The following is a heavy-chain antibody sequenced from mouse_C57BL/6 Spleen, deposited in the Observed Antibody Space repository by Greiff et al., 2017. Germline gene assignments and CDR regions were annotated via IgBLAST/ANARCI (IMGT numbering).Heavy chain of an antibody. CDR1: GYTFTDYE. J-gene: IGHJ1*03. CDR2: IDPETGGT. D-gene: IGHD1-1*01. CDR3: TRGSSLYFDV. Sequence: VQLQQSGAELVRPGASVTLSCKASGYTFTDYEMHWVKQTPVHGLEWIGAIDPETGGTAYNQKFKGKAILTADKSSSTAYMELRSLTSEDSAVYYCTRGSSLYFDVWGTGTTVTVSS. V-gene: IGHV1-15*01.